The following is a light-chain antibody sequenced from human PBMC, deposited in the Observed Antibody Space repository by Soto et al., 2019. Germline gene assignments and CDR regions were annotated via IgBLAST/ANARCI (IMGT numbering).Light chain of an antibody. V-gene: IGLV2-11*01. CDR3: CSYAGSFYV. CDR2: DVS. J-gene: IGLJ1*01. Sequence: SQPRTVSGSPGQSVTISCTRTSSDVGGYNYVFWYQQHPGKAPKLMIYDVSKRPSGVPDRFSGSKSGNTASLTISGLQAEDEADYYCCSYAGSFYVFGTGTKVTV. CDR1: SSDVGGYNY.